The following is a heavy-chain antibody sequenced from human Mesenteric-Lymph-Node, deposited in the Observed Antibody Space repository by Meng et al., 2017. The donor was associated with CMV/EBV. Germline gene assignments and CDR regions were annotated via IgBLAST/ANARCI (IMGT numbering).Heavy chain of an antibody. CDR2: ISSSSCYI. J-gene: IGHJ4*02. CDR1: GFTFSSYS. Sequence: GESLKISCAASGFTFSSYSTNWVRQAPGKGLEWVSSISSSSCYIYYADSVKGRFTISRDNAKNSLYLQMNSLRAEDTAVYYCARDSLYCSSTSCYPPGYYFDYWGQGTLVTVSS. V-gene: IGHV3-21*01. D-gene: IGHD2-2*01. CDR3: ARDSLYCSSTSCYPPGYYFDY.